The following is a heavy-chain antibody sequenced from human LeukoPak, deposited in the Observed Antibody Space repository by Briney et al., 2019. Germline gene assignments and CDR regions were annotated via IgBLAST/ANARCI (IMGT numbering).Heavy chain of an antibody. V-gene: IGHV4-59*01. CDR3: ARACGGDCYDAFDI. CDR1: GGSISSYY. J-gene: IGHJ3*02. Sequence: RSSETLSLTCTVSGGSISSYYWSWIRQPPGKGPEWIGYIYYSGSTNYNPSLKSRVTISVDTSKNQFSLKLSSVTAADTAVYYCARACGGDCYDAFDIWGQGTMVTVSS. CDR2: IYYSGST. D-gene: IGHD2-21*02.